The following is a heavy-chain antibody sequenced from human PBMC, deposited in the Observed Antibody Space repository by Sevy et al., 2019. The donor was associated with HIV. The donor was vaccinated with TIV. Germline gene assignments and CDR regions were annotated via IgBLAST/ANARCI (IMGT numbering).Heavy chain of an antibody. Sequence: GGSLRLSCAASGFTFSSYNMNWVRQAPGKGLEWVSSISGSSNYIYYAESVKGRFIISRDNSKNTLYLQMNSLRADDTAVYYCARGPPDGSYDYFDYWGQGTLVTVSS. CDR1: GFTFSSYN. CDR3: ARGPPDGSYDYFDY. CDR2: ISGSSNYI. J-gene: IGHJ4*02. V-gene: IGHV3-21*06. D-gene: IGHD1-26*01.